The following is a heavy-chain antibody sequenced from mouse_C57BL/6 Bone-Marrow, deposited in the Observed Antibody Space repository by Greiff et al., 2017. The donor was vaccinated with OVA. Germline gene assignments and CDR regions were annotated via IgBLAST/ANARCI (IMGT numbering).Heavy chain of an antibody. V-gene: IGHV1-64*01. CDR2: IHPNSGST. J-gene: IGHJ3*01. Sequence: VQRVESGAELVKPGASVKLSCKASGYTFTSYWMHWVKQRPGQGLEWIGMIHPNSGSTNYNEKFKSKATLTVDKSYSTAYMQLSSLTSEDSAVYYCARRRFYYDYDGWFAYWGQGTLVTVSA. CDR3: ARRRFYYDYDGWFAY. CDR1: GYTFTSYW. D-gene: IGHD2-4*01.